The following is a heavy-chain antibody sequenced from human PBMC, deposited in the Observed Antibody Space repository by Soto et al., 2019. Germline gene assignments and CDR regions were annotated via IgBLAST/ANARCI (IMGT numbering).Heavy chain of an antibody. D-gene: IGHD4-17*01. CDR3: AHRQRTVYFDY. CDR1: GFSLSTSGVG. Sequence: QITLKESGPPLVKPTQTLTLTCTFSGFSLSTSGVGVGWIRQPPGKALEWLALIYWDDDKRHSPSLKSRLTITEDTSKNQVVLTMTNMDPVDTATYYCAHRQRTVYFDYWGQGTLVTVSS. CDR2: IYWDDDK. V-gene: IGHV2-5*02. J-gene: IGHJ4*02.